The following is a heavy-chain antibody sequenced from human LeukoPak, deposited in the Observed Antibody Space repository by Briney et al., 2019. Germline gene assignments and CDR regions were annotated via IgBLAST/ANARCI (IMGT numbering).Heavy chain of an antibody. CDR3: ARGTSGSYYGVWFDP. Sequence: SETLSLTCTVSGGSFSSSYWSWVRQPPGKGLEWIAYIYYTGSTNYNPSLKGRVTISLDTSKNQFSLKLSSVTAADTAVYYCARGTSGSYYGVWFDPWGQGTLVAVSS. D-gene: IGHD1-26*01. CDR2: IYYTGST. V-gene: IGHV4-59*01. J-gene: IGHJ5*02. CDR1: GGSFSSSY.